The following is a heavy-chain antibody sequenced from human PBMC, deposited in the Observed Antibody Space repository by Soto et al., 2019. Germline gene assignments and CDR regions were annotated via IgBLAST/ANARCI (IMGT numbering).Heavy chain of an antibody. D-gene: IGHD1-26*01. CDR2: IFHSGST. Sequence: QVQLQESGPGLVKPSETLSLTCTVSGASISSYYWSWIRQPPGKGLVWVGFIFHSGSTNCNPSLKSRVTFSVDTSKNQFSLKLTSVTAADTAVYYCARDQNGSPHFDYWGQGILITVSS. J-gene: IGHJ4*02. CDR1: GASISSYY. CDR3: ARDQNGSPHFDY. V-gene: IGHV4-59*01.